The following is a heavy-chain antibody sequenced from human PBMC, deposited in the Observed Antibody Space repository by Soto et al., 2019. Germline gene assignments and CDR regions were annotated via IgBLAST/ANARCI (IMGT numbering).Heavy chain of an antibody. J-gene: IGHJ6*02. CDR2: ISYDGSNK. V-gene: IGHV3-30-3*01. CDR3: ARGPTYYYDSSGFFMDV. D-gene: IGHD3-22*01. CDR1: GFTFSSYA. Sequence: GGSLRLSCAASGFTFSSYAMHWVRQAPGKGLEWVAVISYDGSNKYYADSVKGRFTISRDNSKDTLYLQMNSLRAEDTAVYYWARGPTYYYDSSGFFMDVWGQGTTVTVSS.